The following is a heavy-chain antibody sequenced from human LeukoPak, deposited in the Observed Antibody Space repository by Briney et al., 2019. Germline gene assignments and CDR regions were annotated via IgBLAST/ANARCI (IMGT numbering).Heavy chain of an antibody. CDR2: INANGGTS. CDR1: GFTFSNYA. V-gene: IGHV3-23*01. Sequence: GGSLRLSCAASGFTFSNYAMTWVRQAPGKGPECVSGINANGGTSYYADSVRGRFTVSRDNSKNTLSLQMNSLRAEDSAIYYCAKTNGYFDYWGQGTLVTVSS. CDR3: AKTNGYFDY. J-gene: IGHJ4*02.